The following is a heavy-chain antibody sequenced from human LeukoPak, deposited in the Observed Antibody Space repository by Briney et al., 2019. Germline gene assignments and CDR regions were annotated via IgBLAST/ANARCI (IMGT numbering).Heavy chain of an antibody. Sequence: PGGSLRLSCAASGFTFSSLDVNWGRQAPGKGLEWVSYISSSGSTIYYADSVKGRFTISRDNAKNSLYLQMNSLRAEDTAVYYCARGGFVNYVMVLWGQGTTVTVSS. V-gene: IGHV3-48*03. CDR2: ISSSGSTI. D-gene: IGHD3-16*02. J-gene: IGHJ6*02. CDR3: ARGGFVNYVMVL. CDR1: GFTFSSLD.